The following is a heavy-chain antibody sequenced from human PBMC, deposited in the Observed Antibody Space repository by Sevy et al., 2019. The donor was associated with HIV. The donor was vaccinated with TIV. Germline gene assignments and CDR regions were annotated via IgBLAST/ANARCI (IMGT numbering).Heavy chain of an antibody. CDR2: VYHSGST. Sequence: WETLSLTCAVSGYSISSGYYWGWIRQPPGKGLEWIGSVYHSGSTYYNPSLKSRVTISVDTSKNQFSLKLSSVTAADTAVYYCASRGDIVVVPAETRSYYWYFDLWGRGTLVTVSS. D-gene: IGHD2-2*01. CDR1: GYSISSGYY. CDR3: ASRGDIVVVPAETRSYYWYFDL. J-gene: IGHJ2*01. V-gene: IGHV4-38-2*01.